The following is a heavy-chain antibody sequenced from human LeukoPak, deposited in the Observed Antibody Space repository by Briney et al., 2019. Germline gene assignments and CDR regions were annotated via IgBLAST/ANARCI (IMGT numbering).Heavy chain of an antibody. J-gene: IGHJ4*02. D-gene: IGHD5-24*01. V-gene: IGHV3-20*04. CDR3: ARWARGGYNSRLYYFDY. CDR1: GFTIVDYG. CDR2: INWNGGIT. Sequence: PGGSLRLSCATSGFTIVDYGLSWVRPVPGKGQEWLSAINWNGGITEYADSVKGRFTISRDNAKNSLYLQMNSLRAEDTAVYYCARWARGGYNSRLYYFDYWGQGTLVTVSS.